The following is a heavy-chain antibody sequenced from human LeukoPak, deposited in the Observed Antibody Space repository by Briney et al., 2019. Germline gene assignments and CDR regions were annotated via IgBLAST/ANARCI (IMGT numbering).Heavy chain of an antibody. V-gene: IGHV3-11*03. D-gene: IGHD1-14*01. CDR2: ISSSSTYT. J-gene: IGHJ4*02. Sequence: GGSLRLSCAASGITFSDYYMSWIRQAPGKGLEWVSCISSSSTYTNYADSVKGRFTISRDNAKNSVYLQMNSLRGEDTAVYYCASWATGIDYWGQGTLVTVSS. CDR1: GITFSDYY. CDR3: ASWATGIDY.